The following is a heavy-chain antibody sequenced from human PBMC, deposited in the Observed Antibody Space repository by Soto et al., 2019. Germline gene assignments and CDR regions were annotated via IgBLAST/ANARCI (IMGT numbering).Heavy chain of an antibody. V-gene: IGHV1-24*01. CDR1: GYTLTELS. CDR3: ARDIVVVPAAIDYYYYGMHV. J-gene: IGHJ6*02. D-gene: IGHD2-2*01. CDR2: FDPGDGET. Sequence: ASVKVSCKVSGYTLTELSMHWVRQAPGKGLEWMGGFDPGDGETIYAQKFRGRVTMTEDTSTDTAYMELRSLRSDDTAVYYCARDIVVVPAAIDYYYYGMHVWGQGTTVTVSS.